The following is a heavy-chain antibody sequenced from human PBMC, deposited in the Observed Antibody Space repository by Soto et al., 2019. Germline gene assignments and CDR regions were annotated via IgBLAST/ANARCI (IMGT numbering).Heavy chain of an antibody. CDR3: TTDSYITSIIVRFDY. CDR1: GFTFISYA. J-gene: IGHJ4*01. V-gene: IGHV3-15*07. D-gene: IGHD3-22*01. Sequence: GGSLRLSCAASGFTFISYAMNWVRQAPGKGLEWVGRVKSKNDGGTTDFAAPVKGRFAISRDDSKNMVYLEMNSLQTEDTAIYYCTTDSYITSIIVRFDYWGHGTLVTVSS. CDR2: VKSKNDGGTT.